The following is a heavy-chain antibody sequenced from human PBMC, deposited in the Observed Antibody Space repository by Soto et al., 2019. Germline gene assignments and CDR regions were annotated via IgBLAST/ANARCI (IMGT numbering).Heavy chain of an antibody. Sequence: QVQLVKSGAEVKKPGASVKVSCKASGYTFTSYAMHWVRQAPGQRLEWMGWINAGNGNTKYSQKVQGRVTITRDTSASTAYMELSILRSEDTAVYYCARGDGDLDYWGQGTLVTVSS. D-gene: IGHD4-17*01. CDR3: ARGDGDLDY. J-gene: IGHJ4*02. CDR1: GYTFTSYA. CDR2: INAGNGNT. V-gene: IGHV1-3*01.